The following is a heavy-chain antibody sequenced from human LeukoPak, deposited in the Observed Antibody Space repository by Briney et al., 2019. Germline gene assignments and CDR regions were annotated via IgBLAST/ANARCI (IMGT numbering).Heavy chain of an antibody. J-gene: IGHJ4*02. V-gene: IGHV1-8*01. Sequence: ASVKVSCNASGYTFTSYDINWVRQATGQGLEWMGWMNPNSGNTGYAQKFQGRVTMTRNTSISTAYMELSSLRSEDTAVYYCARGLGNDGIFDYWGQGTLVTVSS. CDR3: ARGLGNDGIFDY. CDR2: MNPNSGNT. D-gene: IGHD1-1*01. CDR1: GYTFTSYD.